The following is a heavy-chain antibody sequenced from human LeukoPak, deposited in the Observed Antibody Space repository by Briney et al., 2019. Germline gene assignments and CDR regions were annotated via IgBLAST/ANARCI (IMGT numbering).Heavy chain of an antibody. D-gene: IGHD3-10*01. Sequence: ASVKVSCKASGYTFTSYYMHWVRQAPGQGLEWMGIINPSGGSTSYAQKFQGRVTMTRDTSTSTVYMGLSSLRSEDTAVYYCARDGGSGSNTSYFDYWGQGTLVTVSS. CDR3: ARDGGSGSNTSYFDY. CDR2: INPSGGST. V-gene: IGHV1-46*01. CDR1: GYTFTSYY. J-gene: IGHJ4*02.